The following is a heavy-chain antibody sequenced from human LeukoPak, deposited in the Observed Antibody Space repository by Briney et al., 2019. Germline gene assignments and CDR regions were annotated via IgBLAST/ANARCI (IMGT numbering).Heavy chain of an antibody. CDR2: IYYSGST. CDR3: AREEWRGVDY. D-gene: IGHD3-3*01. Sequence: SETLSLTCTVSGGSISSGGYYWSWIRQHPGKGLEWIGYIYYSGSTYYNPSLKSRVTISVDTSKNQFSLKLSSVTAADTAVYYCAREEWRGVDYWGQGTLVTVSS. CDR1: GGSISSGGYY. J-gene: IGHJ4*02. V-gene: IGHV4-31*03.